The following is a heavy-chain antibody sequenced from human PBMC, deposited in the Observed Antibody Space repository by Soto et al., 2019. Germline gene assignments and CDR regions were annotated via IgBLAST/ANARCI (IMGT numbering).Heavy chain of an antibody. CDR1: GVTFSSYA. V-gene: IGHV3-23*01. CDR2: ISGSGGST. D-gene: IGHD6-19*01. CDR3: AKDQVRPLQWLPRPLDH. Sequence: GGPLRLSCAASGVTFSSYAISWVRPAPGKGLEWVSAISGSGGSTYYADSVKGRFTISRDNSKNTLYLQMNSLRAEDTAVYYCAKDQVRPLQWLPRPLDHWGPAPLVTVS. J-gene: IGHJ4*02.